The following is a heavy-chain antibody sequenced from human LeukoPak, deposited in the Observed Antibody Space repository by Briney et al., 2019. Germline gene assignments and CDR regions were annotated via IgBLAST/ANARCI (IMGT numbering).Heavy chain of an antibody. Sequence: PGGSLRLSCAASGFTFSSYAMHWVRQAPGKGLEWVAVISYDGSNKYYADSVKGRFTISRDNSKNTLYLQMNSLRAEDTAVYYCARAARGKLGHYFDYWGQGTLVTVSS. V-gene: IGHV3-30-3*01. CDR3: ARAARGKLGHYFDY. J-gene: IGHJ4*02. D-gene: IGHD3-16*01. CDR2: ISYDGSNK. CDR1: GFTFSSYA.